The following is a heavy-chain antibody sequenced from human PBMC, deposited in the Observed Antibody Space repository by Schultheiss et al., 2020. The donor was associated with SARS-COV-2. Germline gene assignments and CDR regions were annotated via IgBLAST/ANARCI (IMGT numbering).Heavy chain of an antibody. V-gene: IGHV3-11*04. CDR2: ISSSGVTV. J-gene: IGHJ4*02. CDR1: GFTFSAYY. D-gene: IGHD2-2*01. CDR3: ARVGSSKPFDY. Sequence: GGSLRLSCEGSGFTFSAYYMTWIRQAPGKGLEWISYISSSGVTVDYADSVKGRFTISRDNAKNSLYLQMNSLRAEDTAVYYCARVGSSKPFDYWGQGTLVTVSS.